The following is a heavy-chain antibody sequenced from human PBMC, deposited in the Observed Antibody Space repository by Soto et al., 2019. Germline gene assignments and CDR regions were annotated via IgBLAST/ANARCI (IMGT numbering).Heavy chain of an antibody. J-gene: IGHJ4*02. CDR3: TRGPRPSSVGTGAF. D-gene: IGHD3-10*01. CDR2: ISDDGSRA. V-gene: IGHV3-74*01. CDR1: GFTFSMYW. Sequence: GGSLRLSCTASGFTFSMYWMHWVRQVPGKGPEWVSRISDDGSRADYADSVKGRFTISRDNAKNTLYLEMHVLRADDTAVYYCTRGPRPSSVGTGAFWGQGTPVTV.